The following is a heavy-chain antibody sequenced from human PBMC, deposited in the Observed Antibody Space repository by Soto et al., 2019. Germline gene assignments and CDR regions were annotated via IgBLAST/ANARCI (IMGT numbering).Heavy chain of an antibody. D-gene: IGHD3-9*01. CDR3: VRDDIWARTGLGY. CDR1: GFTFSSYG. J-gene: IGHJ4*02. V-gene: IGHV3-33*01. Sequence: QVQLVESGGGVVQPGRSLRLSCAASGFTFSSYGMHWVRQGPGKGLEWVALIWYDGTNKYYAESVKGRFTISRDNSKNTLFLQMNSLSVEDTAVYYCVRDDIWARTGLGYWGQGTLVTVSS. CDR2: IWYDGTNK.